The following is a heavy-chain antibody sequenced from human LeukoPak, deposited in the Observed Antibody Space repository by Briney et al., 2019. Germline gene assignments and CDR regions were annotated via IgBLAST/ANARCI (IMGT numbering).Heavy chain of an antibody. Sequence: PSQTLSLTCTVSGGNISSGGYYWSWIRQPPGKGLEWIGNIYYSGSTYYNPSLKSRVTISVDTSKNQFSLKLSSVTAADTAVYYCAKTYYYDPFDFWGQGTLVTVSS. V-gene: IGHV4-39*01. CDR2: IYYSGST. CDR1: GGNISSGGYY. CDR3: AKTYYYDPFDF. D-gene: IGHD3-22*01. J-gene: IGHJ4*02.